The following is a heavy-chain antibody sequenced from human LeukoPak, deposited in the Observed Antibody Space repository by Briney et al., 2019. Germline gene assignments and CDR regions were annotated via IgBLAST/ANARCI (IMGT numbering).Heavy chain of an antibody. V-gene: IGHV1-8*01. D-gene: IGHD3-10*01. CDR3: ARGPTLVRGVIMPDSVGGMDV. CDR1: GYTFTSYD. Sequence: ASVKVSCKASGYTFTSYDVNWVRQAPGQGLEWMGWMNPNSGNTRYAQKVQGRITMTRDTSISTAYMELSSLRSEDTAVYYCARGPTLVRGVIMPDSVGGMDVWGQGTTVTVSS. J-gene: IGHJ6*02. CDR2: MNPNSGNT.